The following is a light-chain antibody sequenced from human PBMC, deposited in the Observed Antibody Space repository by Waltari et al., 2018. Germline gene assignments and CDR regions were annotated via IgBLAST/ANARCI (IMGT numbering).Light chain of an antibody. CDR2: DAS. CDR1: VSIGRT. CDR3: QKYGTRPAT. J-gene: IGKJ1*01. V-gene: IGKV3-20*01. Sequence: EIVLTQSPGTLSLSPGARATLSCRASVSIGRTLAWYQQKPGQPPRLLVYDASRRATGIPGRFSGSGSGTDFSLTISRLEPEDFAVYYCQKYGTRPATFGQGTKVEIK.